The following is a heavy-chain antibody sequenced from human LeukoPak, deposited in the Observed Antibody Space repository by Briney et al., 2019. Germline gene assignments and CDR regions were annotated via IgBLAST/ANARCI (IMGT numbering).Heavy chain of an antibody. CDR3: ARSILPAANAIDY. Sequence: GGSLRLSCAASGFTFSDYYMNWLRQAPGKGLEGISYMSSSGSTISYADSVTGRFTVSRDNAKNSLYLQMNSLRAEDTAVYYCARSILPAANAIDYWGQGTLLTVSS. D-gene: IGHD2-2*01. J-gene: IGHJ4*02. CDR2: MSSSGSTI. V-gene: IGHV3-11*04. CDR1: GFTFSDYY.